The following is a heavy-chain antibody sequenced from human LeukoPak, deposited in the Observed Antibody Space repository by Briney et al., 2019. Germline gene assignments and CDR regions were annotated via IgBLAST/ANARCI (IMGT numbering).Heavy chain of an antibody. V-gene: IGHV4-39*07. CDR1: GGSISSSTYY. CDR2: IYYSGST. J-gene: IGHJ4*02. D-gene: IGHD4-17*01. CDR3: ARAGDYGVSYYFDY. Sequence: SETLSLTCTVSGGSISSSTYYWGWIRQPPGKGLEWIGSIYYSGSTYYNPSLKSRVTISVDTSKNQFSLKLSSVTAADTAVYYCARAGDYGVSYYFDYWGQGTLVTVSS.